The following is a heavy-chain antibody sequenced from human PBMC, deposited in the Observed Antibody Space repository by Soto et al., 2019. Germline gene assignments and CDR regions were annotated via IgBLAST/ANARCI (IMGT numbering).Heavy chain of an antibody. CDR3: ARDLGKPNWFDP. CDR2: IYYSGST. CDR1: GGSISSYY. V-gene: IGHV4-59*01. D-gene: IGHD1-26*01. J-gene: IGHJ5*02. Sequence: SETLSLTGTVSGGSISSYYWSWIRQPPGKGLEWIGYIYYSGSTNYNPSLKSRVTISVDTSKNQFSLKLSSVTAADTAVYYCARDLGKPNWFDPWGQGTLVTVSS.